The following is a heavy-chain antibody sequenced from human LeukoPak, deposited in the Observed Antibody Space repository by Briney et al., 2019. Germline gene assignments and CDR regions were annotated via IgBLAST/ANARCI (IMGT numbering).Heavy chain of an antibody. CDR2: ISGSGGST. Sequence: GGSLRLSCGASGFXFSSDAMSWVRQAPGKGLEWISGISGSGGSTHYAVSVKGRFTISRDNYKNTLYLQMNSLRAEDTALFFKQKTAYEILTGRRYGMDVWGQGTTVTVSS. D-gene: IGHD3-9*01. CDR1: GFXFSSDA. V-gene: IGHV3-23*01. J-gene: IGHJ6*02. CDR3: QKTAYEILTGRRYGMDV.